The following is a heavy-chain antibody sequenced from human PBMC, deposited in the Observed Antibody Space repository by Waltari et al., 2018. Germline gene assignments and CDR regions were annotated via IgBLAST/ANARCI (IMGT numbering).Heavy chain of an antibody. Sequence: EVQLVESGGGLVQPGRSLRLSCAASGFTFDDYAMHWVRQAPGKGLEWVSGISWNSGSIGYADSVKGRFTISRDNAKNSLYLQMNSLRAEDTAVYYCACETGLWGRGTLVTVSS. CDR3: ACETGL. CDR1: GFTFDDYA. D-gene: IGHD3-9*01. V-gene: IGHV3-9*01. J-gene: IGHJ2*01. CDR2: ISWNSGSI.